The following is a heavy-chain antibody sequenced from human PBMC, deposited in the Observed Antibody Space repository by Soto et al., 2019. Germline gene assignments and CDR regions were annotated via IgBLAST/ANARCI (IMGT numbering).Heavy chain of an antibody. CDR3: ARESAGIVPSKRYYYYYGMDV. CDR2: INHSGST. V-gene: IGHV4-34*01. J-gene: IGHJ6*02. Sequence: PSETLSLTCAVYGGSFSGYYWSWIRQPPGKVLEWFGEINHSGSTNYNPSLKSRVTISVDTSKNQFSLKLSSVTAADTAVYYCARESAGIVPSKRYYYYYGMDVWGQGTTVTVSS. CDR1: GGSFSGYY. D-gene: IGHD2-8*01.